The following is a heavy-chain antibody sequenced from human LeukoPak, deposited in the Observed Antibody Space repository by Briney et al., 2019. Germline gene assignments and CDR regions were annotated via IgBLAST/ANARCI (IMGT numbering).Heavy chain of an antibody. J-gene: IGHJ6*02. CDR3: ARVGPVAGGYYGMDV. CDR2: ISSSSSYI. D-gene: IGHD6-19*01. CDR1: GFTFSSYA. Sequence: GGSLRLSCAASGFTFSSYAMHWVRQAPGKGLEWVSSISSSSSYIYYADSVKGRFTISRDNAKNSLYLQMNSLRAEDTAVYYCARVGPVAGGYYGMDVWGQGTTVTVSS. V-gene: IGHV3-21*01.